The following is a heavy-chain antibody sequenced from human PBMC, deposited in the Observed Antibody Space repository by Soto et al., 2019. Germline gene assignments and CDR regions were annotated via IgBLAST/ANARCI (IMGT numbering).Heavy chain of an antibody. D-gene: IGHD3-10*01. CDR1: GGSISSGGYY. Sequence: SETLSLTCTVSGGSISSGGYYWSWIRQHPGKGLEWIGYIYYSGSTYYNPSLKSRVTISVDTSKNQFSLKLSSVTAADTAVYYCARSDQLLWFGELFDAFDIWGQGTMVTVSS. CDR3: ARSDQLLWFGELFDAFDI. J-gene: IGHJ3*02. V-gene: IGHV4-31*03. CDR2: IYYSGST.